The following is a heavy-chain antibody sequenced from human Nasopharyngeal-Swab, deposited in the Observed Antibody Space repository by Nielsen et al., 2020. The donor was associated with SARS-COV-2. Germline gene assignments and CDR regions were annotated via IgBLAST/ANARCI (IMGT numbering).Heavy chain of an antibody. CDR1: GSTFSNYW. D-gene: IGHD3-3*01. CDR3: ARDWSTIFGVIIRGGMDV. CDR2: IKQDGSET. Sequence: GESLKISCAVSGSTFSNYWMSWVRQAPGKGLEWVANIKQDGSETYYVDSVKGRLTISRDSAKNSLYLQMNSLRPDDTAVYYCARDWSTIFGVIIRGGMDVWGQGTTVTVSS. V-gene: IGHV3-7*01. J-gene: IGHJ6*02.